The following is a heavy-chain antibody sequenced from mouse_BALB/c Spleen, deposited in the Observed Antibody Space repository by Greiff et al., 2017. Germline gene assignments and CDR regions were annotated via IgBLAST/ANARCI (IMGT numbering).Heavy chain of an antibody. CDR1: GVSLTSYG. D-gene: IGHD3-2*01. Sequence: VMLVESGPGLVAPSQSLSITCTVPGVSLTSYGVHWVRPPPGKGLEWLGVIWAGGSTNYNSALMSRLSISKDNSKSQVFLKMNSLQTDDTAMYYCARERTARAAYYAMDYWGQGTSVTVSS. CDR3: ARERTARAAYYAMDY. V-gene: IGHV2-9*02. CDR2: IWAGGST. J-gene: IGHJ4*01.